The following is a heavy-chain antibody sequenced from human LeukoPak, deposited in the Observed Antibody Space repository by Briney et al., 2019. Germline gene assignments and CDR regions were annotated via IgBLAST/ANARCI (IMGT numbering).Heavy chain of an antibody. CDR2: INPNSGGT. V-gene: IGHV1-2*02. CDR1: GYTFTGYY. CDR3: ARGPLRDGYNSGFDY. Sequence: PGGSLRLSCAASGYTFTGYYMHWVRQAPGQGLEWMGWINPNSGGTNYAQKFQGRVTMTRDTSISTAYMELSRLRSDDTAVYYCARGPLRDGYNSGFDYWGQGTLVTVSS. D-gene: IGHD5-12*01. J-gene: IGHJ4*02.